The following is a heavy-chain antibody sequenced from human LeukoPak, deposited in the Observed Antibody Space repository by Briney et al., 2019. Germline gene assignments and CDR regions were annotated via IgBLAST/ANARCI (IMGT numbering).Heavy chain of an antibody. D-gene: IGHD3-22*01. V-gene: IGHV3-23*01. CDR2: ISGSGGST. CDR3: AKERSEDYYDSSGYYVFDY. CDR1: GFTFSDYY. J-gene: IGHJ4*02. Sequence: GGSLRLSCAASGFTFSDYYMSWIRQAPGKGLEWVSAISGSGGSTYYADSVKGRFTISRDNSKNTLYLQMNSLRAEDTAVYYCAKERSEDYYDSSGYYVFDYWGQGTLVTVSS.